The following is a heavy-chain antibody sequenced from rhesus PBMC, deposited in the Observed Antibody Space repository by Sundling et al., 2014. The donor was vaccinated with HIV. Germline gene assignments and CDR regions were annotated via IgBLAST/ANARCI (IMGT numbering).Heavy chain of an antibody. CDR2: IYGNTATT. Sequence: QVQLQESGPGLVKSSETLSLTCAVSGGSITGSYYWTWIRQPPGRGLEWIGNIYGNTATTKYNPSLKSRVTISKDTPKNQFSLKLISVTAADTAVYYCVRDQATVLDYWGQGVLVTVSS. CDR3: VRDQATVLDY. CDR1: GGSITGSYY. D-gene: IGHD5-36*01. J-gene: IGHJ4*01. V-gene: IGHV4-143*01.